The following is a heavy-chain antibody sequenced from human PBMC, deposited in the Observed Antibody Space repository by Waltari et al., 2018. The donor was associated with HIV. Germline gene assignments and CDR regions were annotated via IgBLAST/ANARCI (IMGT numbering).Heavy chain of an antibody. V-gene: IGHV4-34*01. Sequence: QVQLQQWGAGLLKPSETLSLTCAVYGGSFSGYYWSWIRQPPGKGLEWIGEINHSGSTNYNPSRKSRVTISVDTSKNQFSLKLSSVTAADTAVYYCARGSIAYCGGDCYSSGAFDIWGQGTMVTVSS. CDR1: GGSFSGYY. J-gene: IGHJ3*02. CDR3: ARGSIAYCGGDCYSSGAFDI. CDR2: INHSGST. D-gene: IGHD2-21*02.